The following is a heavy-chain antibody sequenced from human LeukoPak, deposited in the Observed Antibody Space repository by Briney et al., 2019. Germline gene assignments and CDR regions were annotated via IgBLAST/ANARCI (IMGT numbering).Heavy chain of an antibody. CDR1: GFTFSSYA. D-gene: IGHD1-14*01. CDR3: ARESSPEDAFDI. Sequence: GGSLRLSCAASGFTFSSYAMSWVRQAPGKGLEWVSAISGSGGSTYYADSVKGRFTISRDNSKNSLYLQMNSLRAEDTAVYYCARESSPEDAFDIWGQGTMVTVSS. V-gene: IGHV3-23*01. CDR2: ISGSGGST. J-gene: IGHJ3*02.